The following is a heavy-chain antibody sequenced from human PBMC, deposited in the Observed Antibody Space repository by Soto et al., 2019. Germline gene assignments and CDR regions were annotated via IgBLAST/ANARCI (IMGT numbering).Heavy chain of an antibody. CDR2: ISGDTGDT. CDR3: ARDKGDFTFGP. Sequence: QVLLVQSGVEVKKPGAAVNISCKVSGYSFDKNGISWVRQAPGQGLEWMGWISGDTGDTLYAQKFQGRLSVTTVSSTRTAYMELRSLTSDDTATYYCARDKGDFTFGPWGQGSLVTVSS. V-gene: IGHV1-18*01. CDR1: GYSFDKNG. J-gene: IGHJ1*01. D-gene: IGHD3-3*01.